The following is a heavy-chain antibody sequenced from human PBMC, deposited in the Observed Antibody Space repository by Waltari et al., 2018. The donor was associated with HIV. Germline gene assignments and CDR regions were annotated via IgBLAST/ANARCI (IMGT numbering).Heavy chain of an antibody. CDR1: GGSFSGYY. V-gene: IGHV4-34*01. CDR3: AGIVQGCFDY. CDR2: INHSGST. J-gene: IGHJ4*02. D-gene: IGHD3-10*02. Sequence: QVQLQQWGAGLLKPSETLSLTCAVYGGSFSGYYWSWIRQPPGKGLEWIGEINHSGSTNYNPSLKSRVTISVDTSKNQFSLKLSSVTAADTAVYYCAGIVQGCFDYWGQGTLVTVSS.